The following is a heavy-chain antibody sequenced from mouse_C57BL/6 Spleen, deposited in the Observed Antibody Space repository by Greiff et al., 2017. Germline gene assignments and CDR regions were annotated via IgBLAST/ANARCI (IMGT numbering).Heavy chain of an antibody. CDR2: INPSNGDT. Sequence: QVQLQQPGTELVKPGASVKLSCKASGYTFTSYWLHWVKQRPGQGLEWIGNINPSNGDTTYNGKFKSTATLTVDKSSIQAYMQLSSLTSEDSAVYYCARDSPVCDYWGQGTTLRVAS. CDR1: GYTFTSYW. D-gene: IGHD2-12*01. J-gene: IGHJ2*01. V-gene: IGHV1-53*01. CDR3: ARDSPVCDY.